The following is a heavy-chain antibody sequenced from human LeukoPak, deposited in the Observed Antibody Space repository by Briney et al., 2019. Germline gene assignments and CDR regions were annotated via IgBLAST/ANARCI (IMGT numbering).Heavy chain of an antibody. V-gene: IGHV4-34*01. CDR2: INHSGST. CDR3: ARAGYYDSGGENVDY. Sequence: SETLSLTCAVYGGSFSGYYWSWIRQPPGKGLEWIGEINHSGSTNYNPSLKSRVTISVDTSKNQFSLKLSSVTAADTAVYYCARAGYYDSGGENVDYWGQGTLVTVSS. CDR1: GGSFSGYY. J-gene: IGHJ4*02. D-gene: IGHD3-22*01.